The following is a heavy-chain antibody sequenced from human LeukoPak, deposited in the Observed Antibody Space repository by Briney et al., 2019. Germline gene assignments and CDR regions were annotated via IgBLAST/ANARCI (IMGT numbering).Heavy chain of an antibody. CDR2: ISYDGSNK. V-gene: IGHV3-30*04. J-gene: IGHJ4*02. D-gene: IGHD6-19*01. CDR3: ARGRLQWLVLDY. Sequence: GGSLRLSCAAPGFTFSTYAMHWVRQAPGKGLEWVAVISYDGSNKYYTDSVKGRFSISRDISKKTLFLQMNSLRAEDTAVYYCARGRLQWLVLDYWGQGTLVSVSS. CDR1: GFTFSTYA.